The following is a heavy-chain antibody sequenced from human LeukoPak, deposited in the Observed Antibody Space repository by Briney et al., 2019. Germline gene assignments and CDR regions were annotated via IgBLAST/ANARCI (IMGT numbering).Heavy chain of an antibody. CDR2: IYPGDSDT. CDR3: ARLMAAAGNSWFDP. D-gene: IGHD6-13*01. Sequence: PGGSLRLSGAASGFTFSSYLMSWVRQMPGKGLEWMGIIYPGDSDTRYSPSFQGQVTISADKSISTAYLQWSSLKASDTAMYYCARLMAAAGNSWFDPWGQGTLVTVSS. CDR1: GFTFSSYL. V-gene: IGHV5-51*01. J-gene: IGHJ5*02.